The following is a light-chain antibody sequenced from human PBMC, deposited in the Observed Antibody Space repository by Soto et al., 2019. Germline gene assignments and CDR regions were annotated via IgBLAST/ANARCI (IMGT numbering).Light chain of an antibody. J-gene: IGLJ2*01. Sequence: QSVLTQPPSVSGAPGQRVTISCTGSSSKIGAGYDVHWYQQLPGTAPKLLIYGNSNRPSGVPDRFSGSKSGTSASLAITGLQAEDEADYYCQSYDSSLSALVFGGGTKVTVL. CDR3: QSYDSSLSALV. V-gene: IGLV1-40*01. CDR2: GNS. CDR1: SSKIGAGYD.